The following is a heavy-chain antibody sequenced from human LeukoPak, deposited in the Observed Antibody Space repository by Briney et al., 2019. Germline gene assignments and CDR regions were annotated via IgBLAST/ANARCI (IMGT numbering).Heavy chain of an antibody. CDR1: GFTFSSYA. Sequence: GGSLRLSCAASGFTFSSYAMSWVRQAPGKGLEWVSAISGSGGSTYYADSVKGRFTISRDNSKNTLYLQMNSLRAEDTAVYYCAKDRINTVHRYYFDYWGQGTLVTVSS. J-gene: IGHJ4*02. CDR3: AKDRINTVHRYYFDY. D-gene: IGHD3-10*01. V-gene: IGHV3-23*01. CDR2: ISGSGGST.